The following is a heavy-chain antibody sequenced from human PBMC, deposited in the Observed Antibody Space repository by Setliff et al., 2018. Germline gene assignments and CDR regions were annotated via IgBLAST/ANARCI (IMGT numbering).Heavy chain of an antibody. CDR1: GGSITDENSW. Sequence: PSETLSLTCTVSGGSITDENSWWAWIRQPAGKRPEWLGLIYIRGGTDYNPSLKSRVTISLDTSRNQFSLNLASVTAADPAVYYCAVDHVTNIAESGYGYTRIDPWGQGIPVTVSS. J-gene: IGHJ5*02. CDR2: IYIRGGT. D-gene: IGHD6-19*01. V-gene: IGHV4-61*02. CDR3: AVDHVTNIAESGYGYTRIDP.